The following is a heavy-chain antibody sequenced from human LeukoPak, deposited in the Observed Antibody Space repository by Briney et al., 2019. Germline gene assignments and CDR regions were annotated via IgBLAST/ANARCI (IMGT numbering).Heavy chain of an antibody. Sequence: ASVKVSCKASGYTFTSYGISWVRQAPGQGLEWMGWISAYNGNTNYAQKLQGRVTMTTDTSTSTAYMELRSLRSDDTAVYYCARWRTTVGSGRDDYWGQGTLVTVSS. V-gene: IGHV1-18*01. CDR1: GYTFTSYG. J-gene: IGHJ4*02. CDR3: ARWRTTVGSGRDDY. D-gene: IGHD4-23*01. CDR2: ISAYNGNT.